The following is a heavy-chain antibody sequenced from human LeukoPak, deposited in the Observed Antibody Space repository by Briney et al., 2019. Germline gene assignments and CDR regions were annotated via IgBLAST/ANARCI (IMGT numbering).Heavy chain of an antibody. CDR2: ISPNSADI. CDR3: SRDPRSLDY. J-gene: IGHJ4*02. V-gene: IGHV3-11*01. CDR1: GGSISSYY. Sequence: LSLTCTVSGGSISSYYWSWIRQSPGKGLEWLAYISPNSADISYADSVKGRFTISRDNAKNSLYLQMNSLRVEDTGIYYCSRDPRSLDYWGQGALVTVSS.